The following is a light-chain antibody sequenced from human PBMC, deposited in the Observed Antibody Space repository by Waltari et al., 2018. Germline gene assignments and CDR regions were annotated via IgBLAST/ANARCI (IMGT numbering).Light chain of an antibody. Sequence: QSGLTQPASVSGSPGQSIIISCTETSSGVGTYNRLSWYQQHPGKAPKVIIYEGNKRPSEVSNRFSGSNSGNTASLTISGLQAEDEADYYCSSYTGTTTPRVFGGGTKLTVL. J-gene: IGLJ3*02. CDR1: SSGVGTYNR. CDR3: SSYTGTTTPRV. CDR2: EGN. V-gene: IGLV2-23*01.